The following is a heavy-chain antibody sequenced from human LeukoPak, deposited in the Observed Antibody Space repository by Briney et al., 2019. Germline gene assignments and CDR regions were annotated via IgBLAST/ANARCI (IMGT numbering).Heavy chain of an antibody. CDR3: ARDRPLTGVGASNFDY. D-gene: IGHD1-26*01. Sequence: ASVKVSCKASGYTFTGYYMHWVRQAPGQGLEWLGWINPNSGGTNYAQKFQGRVTMTRDTSISTAYMELSRLRSDDTAVYYCARDRPLTGVGASNFDYWGQGTLVTVSS. J-gene: IGHJ4*02. V-gene: IGHV1-2*02. CDR2: INPNSGGT. CDR1: GYTFTGYY.